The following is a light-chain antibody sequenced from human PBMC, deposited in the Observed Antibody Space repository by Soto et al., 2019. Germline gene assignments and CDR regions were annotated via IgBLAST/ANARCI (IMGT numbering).Light chain of an antibody. V-gene: IGLV1-40*01. Sequence: QSVLTQPPSVSGAPGQRVTISCTGSSSNIGAGSDVHWYQQLPGTAPKLLIYGSDNRPSGVPDRFSGSKSGTSASLAITGLQAEDEADYYCCSYAGGHTWVFGTGTKLTVL. CDR2: GSD. CDR3: CSYAGGHTWV. J-gene: IGLJ1*01. CDR1: SSNIGAGSD.